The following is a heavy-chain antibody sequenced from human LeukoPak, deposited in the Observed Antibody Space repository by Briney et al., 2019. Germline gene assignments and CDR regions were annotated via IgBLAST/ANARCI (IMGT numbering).Heavy chain of an antibody. CDR3: AREMRGAGYMDV. CDR1: GFTFSSYS. Sequence: GGSLRLPCAASGFTFSSYSMNWVRQAPGKGLEWVSSISSSSSYIYYADSVKGRFTISRDNAKNSLYLQMNSLRAEDTAVYYCAREMRGAGYMDVWGKGTTVTVSS. J-gene: IGHJ6*03. CDR2: ISSSSSYI. V-gene: IGHV3-21*01. D-gene: IGHD3-10*01.